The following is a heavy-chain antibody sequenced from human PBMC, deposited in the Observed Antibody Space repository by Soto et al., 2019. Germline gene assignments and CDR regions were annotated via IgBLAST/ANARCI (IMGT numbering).Heavy chain of an antibody. CDR2: ISWNSGSI. V-gene: IGHV3-9*01. Sequence: EVQLVESGGGLVQPGRSLRLSCAASGFTFDDYGMHWVRQAPGKGLEWVAGISWNSGSIGYAESVEGPFTISRDNAKSSLYLHMNTLRVQDTPLSYCAKASGELYYYIWVSYRLNWFDPWGQRPRVTVSS. J-gene: IGHJ5*02. D-gene: IGHD3-16*02. CDR1: GFTFDDYG. CDR3: AKASGELYYYIWVSYRLNWFDP.